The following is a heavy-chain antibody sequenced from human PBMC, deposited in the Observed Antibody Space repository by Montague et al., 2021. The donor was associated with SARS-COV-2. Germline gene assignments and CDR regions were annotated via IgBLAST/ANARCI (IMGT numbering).Heavy chain of an antibody. J-gene: IGHJ3*01. D-gene: IGHD4-17*01. CDR2: SIIVGAP. V-gene: IGHV4-4*02. CDR3: ARRTWGDSGVFDL. Sequence: SETLSLTCVVSGGSISSGNWWSWVRQPPGEGLEWIGESIIVGAPATKYNQSRKSRVTISADKSKNQFSLRVTSVTAADTAVYYCARRTWGDSGVFDLWGRGTKVTVSS. CDR1: GGSISSGNW.